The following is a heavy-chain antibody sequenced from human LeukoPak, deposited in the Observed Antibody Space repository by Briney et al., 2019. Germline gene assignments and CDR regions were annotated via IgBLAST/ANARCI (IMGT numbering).Heavy chain of an antibody. J-gene: IGHJ3*02. CDR2: IIPILGTA. CDR3: ARNLPAAIDAFDI. CDR1: GGTFSSYA. D-gene: IGHD2-2*01. V-gene: IGHV1-69*13. Sequence: SVKVSCKASGGTFSSYAISWVRQAPGRGLEWMGGIIPILGTANYAQKFQGRVTITADESTSTAYMELSSLRSEDTAVYYCARNLPAAIDAFDIWGQGTMVTVSS.